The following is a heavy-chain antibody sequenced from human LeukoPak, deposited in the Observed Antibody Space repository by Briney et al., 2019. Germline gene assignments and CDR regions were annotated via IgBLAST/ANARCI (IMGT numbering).Heavy chain of an antibody. Sequence: GGSLRLSCAASGFTFSSYAMHWVRQAPGKGLEWVAVISYDGSSKYYADSVKGRFIISRDNSKNTLFVQMNSLRPEDTAMYYCAKGDWELGSTGYFDYWGQGTLVTVSS. CDR1: GFTFSSYA. J-gene: IGHJ4*02. V-gene: IGHV3-30*18. D-gene: IGHD1-26*01. CDR2: ISYDGSSK. CDR3: AKGDWELGSTGYFDY.